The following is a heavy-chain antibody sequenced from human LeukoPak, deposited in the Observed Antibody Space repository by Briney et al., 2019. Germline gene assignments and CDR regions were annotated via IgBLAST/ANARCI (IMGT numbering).Heavy chain of an antibody. D-gene: IGHD5-24*01. CDR1: GFSFSDFY. Sequence: GGSLRLSCAASGFSFSDFYVNFIRQAPGKGLEWVSYISSSGSTTLYADSVKGRFTISRGSAKNSLFMQMNSLRVEDTAVYYCARGQFSPYGMDVWGQATTVTVSS. CDR3: ARGQFSPYGMDV. CDR2: ISSSGSTT. J-gene: IGHJ6*02. V-gene: IGHV3-11*01.